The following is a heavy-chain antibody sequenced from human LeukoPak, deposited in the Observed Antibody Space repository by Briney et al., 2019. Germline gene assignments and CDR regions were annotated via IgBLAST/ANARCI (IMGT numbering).Heavy chain of an antibody. Sequence: GGSLRLSCAASGFTFSNYGTHWVRQAPGKGLEWVAVISYDGSNKHYADSVKGRFTISRDNSKNTLYLQMNSLRAEDTAIYYCAKGRSLGYSYGLLDYWGQGTLVTVSS. D-gene: IGHD5-18*01. CDR1: GFTFSNYG. CDR2: ISYDGSNK. J-gene: IGHJ4*02. V-gene: IGHV3-30*18. CDR3: AKGRSLGYSYGLLDY.